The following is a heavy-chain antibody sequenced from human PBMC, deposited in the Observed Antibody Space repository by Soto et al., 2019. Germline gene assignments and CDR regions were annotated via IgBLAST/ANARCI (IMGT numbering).Heavy chain of an antibody. J-gene: IGHJ6*03. D-gene: IGHD6-13*01. Sequence: PGGSLRLSCTASGFTFGDYSMSWFRQAPGKGLEWVGFIRSKAYGGTTEYAASVKGRFTISRDDSKSIAYLQMNSLKTEDTAVYYCTRDPIYASSRWHSYYYYYYMDVWGKGTTVTVSS. CDR2: IRSKAYGGTT. V-gene: IGHV3-49*03. CDR3: TRDPIYASSRWHSYYYYYYMDV. CDR1: GFTFGDYS.